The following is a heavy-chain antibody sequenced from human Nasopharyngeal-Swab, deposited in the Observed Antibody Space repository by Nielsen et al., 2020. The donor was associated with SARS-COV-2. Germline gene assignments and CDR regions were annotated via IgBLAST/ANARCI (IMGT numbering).Heavy chain of an antibody. CDR3: ARGLSRSDIWSGTSLPYYGMDV. V-gene: IGHV3-23*01. Sequence: GESLKISCAASGFTFSSYAMSWVRQAPGKGLEWVSAISGSGGSTYYADSVKGRFTISRDNSENTLFLQMNSLRAEDRAVYYCARGLSRSDIWSGTSLPYYGMDVWGQGTTVTVSS. D-gene: IGHD3-3*01. CDR1: GFTFSSYA. CDR2: ISGSGGST. J-gene: IGHJ6*02.